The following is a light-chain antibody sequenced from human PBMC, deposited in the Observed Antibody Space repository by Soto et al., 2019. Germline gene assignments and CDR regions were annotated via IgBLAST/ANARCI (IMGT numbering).Light chain of an antibody. CDR2: DAS. CDR1: QTVRNNY. J-gene: IGKJ5*01. V-gene: IGKV3-20*01. Sequence: EIVLTQSPGTLSLSPGERATLSCRASQTVRNNYLAWYQQKPGQAPRLLIYDASSRATGIPDRFSGGGSGTDFTLTISRPEPEDFAVYYCQQYGSSPITFGQGTRLEIK. CDR3: QQYGSSPIT.